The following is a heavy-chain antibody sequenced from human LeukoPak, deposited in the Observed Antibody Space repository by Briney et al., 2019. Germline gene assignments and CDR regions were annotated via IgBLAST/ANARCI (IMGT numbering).Heavy chain of an antibody. D-gene: IGHD1-26*01. V-gene: IGHV3-21*01. CDR3: AREGATAFDY. Sequence: PGGPLRLSCAASGFTFSSYSMNWVRQAPGKGLEWVSSISSSSSYIYYADSVKGRFTISRDNAKNSLYLQMNSLRAEDTAVYYCAREGATAFDYWGQGTLVTVSS. CDR2: ISSSSSYI. CDR1: GFTFSSYS. J-gene: IGHJ4*02.